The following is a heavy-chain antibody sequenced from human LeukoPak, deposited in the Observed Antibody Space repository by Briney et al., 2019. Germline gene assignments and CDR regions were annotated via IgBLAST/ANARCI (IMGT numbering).Heavy chain of an antibody. V-gene: IGHV4-31*03. J-gene: IGHJ4*02. CDR1: GGSISSGGYY. D-gene: IGHD3-22*01. CDR2: IYYSGST. Sequence: SETLCLTCTVSGGSISSGGYYWSWIRQHPGRGLVWIGYIYYSGSTYYNPSLKSRVTISVDTYKNQFSLKLSSVTAADTAVYYCARVVRGSGYYFGYWGQGTLVTVSS. CDR3: ARVVRGSGYYFGY.